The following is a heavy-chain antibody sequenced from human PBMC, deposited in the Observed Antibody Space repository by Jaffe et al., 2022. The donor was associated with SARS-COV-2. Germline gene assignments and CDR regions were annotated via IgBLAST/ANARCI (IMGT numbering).Heavy chain of an antibody. D-gene: IGHD6-6*01. Sequence: QVQLQESGPGLVKPSQTLSLTCTVSGGSISSGSYYWSWIRQPAGKGLEWIGRIYTSGSTNYNPSLKSRVTISVDTSKNQFSLKLSSVTAADTAVYYCARKGPYSSSSYDYWGQGTLVTVSS. CDR3: ARKGPYSSSSYDY. CDR1: GGSISSGSYY. J-gene: IGHJ4*02. CDR2: IYTSGST. V-gene: IGHV4-61*02.